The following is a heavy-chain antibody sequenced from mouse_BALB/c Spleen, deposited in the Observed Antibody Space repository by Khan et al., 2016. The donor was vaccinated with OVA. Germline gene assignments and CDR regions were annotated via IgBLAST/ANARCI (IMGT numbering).Heavy chain of an antibody. CDR1: GYSITSGYV. CDR3: ARTARLKY. V-gene: IGHV3-2*02. J-gene: IGHJ2*01. D-gene: IGHD1-2*01. Sequence: EVQLQESGPGLVKPSQSLYLTCTVTGYSITSGYVWNCLRQFPGNLLEWMGYISYSGSTNYNPSLKSRISITRDTAKNQFFLQLHSVTTEDTATYYCARTARLKYWGQGTTLTVSS. CDR2: ISYSGST.